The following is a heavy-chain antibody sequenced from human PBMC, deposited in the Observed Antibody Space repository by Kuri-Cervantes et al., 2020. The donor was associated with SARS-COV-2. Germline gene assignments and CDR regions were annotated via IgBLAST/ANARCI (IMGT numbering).Heavy chain of an antibody. J-gene: IGHJ2*01. V-gene: IGHV1-69*06. Sequence: SVKVSCKASGGPFSSYAINWVRQAPGQGLEWRGGNIPIFCTANYAQKFQGRVTMTEVTSTDTAYMELSSLRSEDTAVYYCATTPIDYGDYQRYFDLWGRGNLVTVSS. D-gene: IGHD4-17*01. CDR2: NIPIFCTA. CDR3: ATTPIDYGDYQRYFDL. CDR1: GGPFSSYA.